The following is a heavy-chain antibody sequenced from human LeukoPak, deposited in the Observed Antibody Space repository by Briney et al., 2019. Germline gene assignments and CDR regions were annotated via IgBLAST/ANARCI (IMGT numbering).Heavy chain of an antibody. CDR2: ISSSSSYI. J-gene: IGHJ6*02. D-gene: IGHD3-10*01. CDR1: GFTFSSYS. V-gene: IGHV3-21*01. CDR3: ASLQVGSGSTEGPYYGMDV. Sequence: TGGSLRLSCAASGFTFSSYSMNWARRAPGKGLEWVSSISSSSSYIYYADSVKGRFTISRDNAKNSLYLQMNSLRAEDTAVYYCASLQVGSGSTEGPYYGMDVWGQGTTVTVSS.